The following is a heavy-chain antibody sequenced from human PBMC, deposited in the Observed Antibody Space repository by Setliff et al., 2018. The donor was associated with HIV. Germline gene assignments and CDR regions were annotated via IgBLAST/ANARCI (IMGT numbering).Heavy chain of an antibody. CDR3: ARQHYYDSSGRNLMDV. CDR1: GGSISNYY. Sequence: PSETLSLTCTVSGGSISNYYWSWIRQPPGKGLEWIGYIYYSGSPTFNPSLESRVTISIDTSTNQFSLKLSSVTAADTAVYYCARQHYYDSSGRNLMDVWGKGTTVTVSS. V-gene: IGHV4-59*08. D-gene: IGHD3-22*01. J-gene: IGHJ6*03. CDR2: IYYSGSP.